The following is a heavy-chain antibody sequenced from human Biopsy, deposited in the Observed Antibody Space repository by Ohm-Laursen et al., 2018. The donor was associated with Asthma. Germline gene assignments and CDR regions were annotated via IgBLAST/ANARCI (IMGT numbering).Heavy chain of an antibody. Sequence: GTLSLTCTVSGVSIRSYYWGWIRQPPGKGMEWIGSMYHSGSPYYHPSLKSRATISVDTSKNQLSLKMSSVTAADTAVYFCVRHQYSSSWSTFDYWGQGALVTVSS. CDR1: GVSIRSYY. J-gene: IGHJ4*02. CDR3: VRHQYSSSWSTFDY. CDR2: MYHSGSP. D-gene: IGHD3-22*01. V-gene: IGHV4-39*01.